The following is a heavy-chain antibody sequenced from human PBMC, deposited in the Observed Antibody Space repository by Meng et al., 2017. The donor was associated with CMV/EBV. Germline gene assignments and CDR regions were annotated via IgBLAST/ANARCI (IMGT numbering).Heavy chain of an antibody. D-gene: IGHD3-22*01. CDR1: GLSLGDFG. CDR2: IKWNGGST. V-gene: IGHV3-20*03. J-gene: IGHJ4*02. Sequence: CGLSLGDFGMSWVGRAPGRGLEWGSGIKWNGGSTGYADSVEGRFTISRDNAKNSLYLQMNSLRAEDTALYYCARFYYDSSGPLFDYWGQGTLVTVSS. CDR3: ARFYYDSSGPLFDY.